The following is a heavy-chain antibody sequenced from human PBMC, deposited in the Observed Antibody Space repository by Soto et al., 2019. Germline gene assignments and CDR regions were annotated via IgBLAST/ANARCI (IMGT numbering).Heavy chain of an antibody. V-gene: IGHV4-31*03. Sequence: QVQLQESGPGLVKPSQTLSLTCTVSGGSISSGGYYWSWIRQHPGKGLEWIGYIYYSGSTYYNPSLKSRVTIAAAPSKNQFSLKLSSVTAADTAVYYCARGAGTMATTPLDYYYYGMDVWGQGTTVTVSS. D-gene: IGHD1-1*01. CDR1: GGSISSGGYY. J-gene: IGHJ6*02. CDR2: IYYSGST. CDR3: ARGAGTMATTPLDYYYYGMDV.